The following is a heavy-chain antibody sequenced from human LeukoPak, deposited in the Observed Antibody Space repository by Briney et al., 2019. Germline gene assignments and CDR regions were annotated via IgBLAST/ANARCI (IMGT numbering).Heavy chain of an antibody. CDR1: GYTFTSYY. V-gene: IGHV1-46*01. D-gene: IGHD5-24*01. CDR3: ARPGRRDGYKNAFDI. J-gene: IGHJ3*02. Sequence: ASVKVSCEASGYTFTSYYMHWVRQAPGQGLEWMGIINPSGGSTSYAQKFQGRVTMTRDTSTSTVYMELSSLRSEDTAVYYCARPGRRDGYKNAFDIWGQGTMVTVSS. CDR2: INPSGGST.